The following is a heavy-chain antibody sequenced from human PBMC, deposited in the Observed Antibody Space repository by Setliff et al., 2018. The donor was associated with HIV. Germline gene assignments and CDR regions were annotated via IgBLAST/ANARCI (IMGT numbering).Heavy chain of an antibody. CDR3: VRQATFGGRIDY. CDR2: LNPNSGGP. Sequence: ASVKVSCKPSGYIFTDYYIHWVRQAPGQGLEWMGRLNPNSGGPSYAQKFQGRVTMTRDTSISVADMELGGLRSDDTAIYFCVRQATFGGRIDYWGQGTLVTVSS. D-gene: IGHD3-16*01. V-gene: IGHV1-2*06. CDR1: GYIFTDYY. J-gene: IGHJ4*02.